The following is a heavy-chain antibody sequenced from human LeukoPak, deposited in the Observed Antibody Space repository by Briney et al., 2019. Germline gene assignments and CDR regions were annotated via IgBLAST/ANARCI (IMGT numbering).Heavy chain of an antibody. CDR3: GRDSAYGDYGTFFYYYMDV. CDR1: GFNFNEYG. D-gene: IGHD4-17*01. V-gene: IGHV3-43D*03. Sequence: GGSLRLSCAVSGFNFNEYGMHWARQAPGKGLEWLSFVSWDGGDTYYADSVKGRFSISRDNSKNSLYLQMKNLRPEDSAFYYCGRDSAYGDYGTFFYYYMDVWGKGTTVTVSS. J-gene: IGHJ6*03. CDR2: VSWDGGDT.